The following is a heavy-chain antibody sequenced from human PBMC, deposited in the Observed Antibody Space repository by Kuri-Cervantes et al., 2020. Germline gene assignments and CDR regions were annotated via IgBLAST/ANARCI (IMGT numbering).Heavy chain of an antibody. V-gene: IGHV3-9*01. CDR3: AKGDYGDLRDDFDI. D-gene: IGHD4-17*01. CDR2: ISWNSGSI. Sequence: GGSLRLSCAASGFTFDDYAMHCVRQAPGKSLEWVSGISWNSGSIGYAYSLKSRFTISRDKAKNYLYLQMNSLSAEDTALYYCAKGDYGDLRDDFDIWGQGTMVTVSS. J-gene: IGHJ3*02. CDR1: GFTFDDYA.